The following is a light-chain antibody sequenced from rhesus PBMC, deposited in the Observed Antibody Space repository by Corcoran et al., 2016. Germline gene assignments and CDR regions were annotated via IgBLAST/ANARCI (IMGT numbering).Light chain of an antibody. CDR3: QQYNSSPYS. V-gene: IGKV1-66*01. Sequence: DIQMTQSPSSLSASVGDTVTITCRSSQDINNYLSWYQQKPGNAPKPLFYYASRLETGVPSRVSGSGSGTDYTLPISRRQPGDIATYYCQQYNSSPYSFGLGTKVEIK. CDR2: YAS. CDR1: QDINNY. J-gene: IGKJ2*01.